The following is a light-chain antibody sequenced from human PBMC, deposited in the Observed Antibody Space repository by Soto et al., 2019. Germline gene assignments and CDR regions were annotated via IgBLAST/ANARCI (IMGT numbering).Light chain of an antibody. Sequence: QSALTQPASVSGPLGQSITLSCTGSGGDIGAYNYVSWYKQHPGKAPKLIIYGVTHRPSGVSSRFSASKSAYTASLTISALQAEDEADYYCSSFTTTYFYVFGPGTKVTVL. CDR1: GGDIGAYNY. V-gene: IGLV2-14*01. J-gene: IGLJ1*01. CDR2: GVT. CDR3: SSFTTTYFYV.